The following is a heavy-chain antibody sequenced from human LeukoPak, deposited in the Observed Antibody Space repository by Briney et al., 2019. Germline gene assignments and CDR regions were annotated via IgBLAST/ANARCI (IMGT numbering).Heavy chain of an antibody. CDR1: GGSISSYY. J-gene: IGHJ4*02. Sequence: SETLSLTCTVSGGSISSYYWSWIRQPPGKGLEWIGYIYYSGSTNYNPSLKSRVTISVDTSKNQFSLKLSSVTAADTAVYYCARGSSRYFDYWGQGTLVTVSS. CDR2: IYYSGST. CDR3: ARGSSRYFDY. D-gene: IGHD6-6*01. V-gene: IGHV4-59*01.